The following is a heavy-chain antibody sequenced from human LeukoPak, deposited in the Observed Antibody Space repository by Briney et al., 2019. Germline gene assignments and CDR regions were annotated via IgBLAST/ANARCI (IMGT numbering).Heavy chain of an antibody. D-gene: IGHD3-16*02. CDR1: GFTFSSYS. J-gene: IGHJ4*02. CDR2: ISSSSSTI. CDR3: ARHHPIQNYVWGSYRYSLFDY. V-gene: IGHV3-48*01. Sequence: GGSLRLSCAASGFTFSSYSMNWVRQAPGKGLEWVPYISSSSSTIYYADSVKGRFTISRDNAKNSLYLQMNSLRAEDTAVYYCARHHPIQNYVWGSYRYSLFDYWGQGTLVTVSS.